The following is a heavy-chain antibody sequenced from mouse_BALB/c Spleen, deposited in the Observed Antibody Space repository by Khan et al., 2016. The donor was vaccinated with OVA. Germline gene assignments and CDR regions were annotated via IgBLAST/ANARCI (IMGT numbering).Heavy chain of an antibody. D-gene: IGHD1-2*01. Sequence: EVELVESGGGLVQPGGSRKLSCAASGFTFSDYGMAWVRQAPGKGPEWVAFISDLAYTIYYGDAVTGRFTISRENAKNTLYLDMSSLRSEDTAIYCWARGGGTAPFAYWGLGTLVTVSA. CDR3: ARGGGTAPFAY. J-gene: IGHJ3*01. CDR2: ISDLAYTI. CDR1: GFTFSDYG. V-gene: IGHV5-15*02.